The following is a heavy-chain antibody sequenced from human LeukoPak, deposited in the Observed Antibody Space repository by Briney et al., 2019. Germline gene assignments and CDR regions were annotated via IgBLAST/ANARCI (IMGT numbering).Heavy chain of an antibody. CDR2: IYSDGAT. J-gene: IGHJ4*02. CDR1: GFTVSSNY. V-gene: IGHV3-53*01. CDR3: ARVLGGAWYYFDS. Sequence: GGSLRLSCAASGFTVSSNYMSWVRQAPGKGLEWVSIIYSDGATYYSDSVKGRFTISRDNSKNTLYLQMSSLRAEDTAVYYCARVLGGAWYYFDSWGQGTQVTVSS. D-gene: IGHD1-26*01.